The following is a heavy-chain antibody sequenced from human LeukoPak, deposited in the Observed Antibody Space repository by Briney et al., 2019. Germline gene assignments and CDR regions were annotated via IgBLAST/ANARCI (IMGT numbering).Heavy chain of an antibody. V-gene: IGHV3-33*01. J-gene: IGHJ3*02. CDR2: IWYDGSNK. CDR1: GFTFSSYG. D-gene: IGHD2-2*01. Sequence: GGSLSLSCAASGFTFSSYGMHWVRQAPGKGLEWVAIIWYDGSNKYYADSVKGRFTISRDNSKNTLYLQMNSLRAEDTAVYYCARGGIVVVPAAIGAFDIWGQGTMVTVSS. CDR3: ARGGIVVVPAAIGAFDI.